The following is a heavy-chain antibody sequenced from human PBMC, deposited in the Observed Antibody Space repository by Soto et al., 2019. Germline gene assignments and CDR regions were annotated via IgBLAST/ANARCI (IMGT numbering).Heavy chain of an antibody. J-gene: IGHJ4*02. CDR3: ARDGRRYYDILTGYYDY. Sequence: ASVKVSCKASGGTFSSYTISWVRQAPGQGLEWMGRIIPILGIANYAQKFQGRVTITADKSTSTAYMELSSLRSEDTAVSYCARDGRRYYDILTGYYDYWGQGTLVTVSS. D-gene: IGHD3-9*01. V-gene: IGHV1-69*04. CDR2: IIPILGIA. CDR1: GGTFSSYT.